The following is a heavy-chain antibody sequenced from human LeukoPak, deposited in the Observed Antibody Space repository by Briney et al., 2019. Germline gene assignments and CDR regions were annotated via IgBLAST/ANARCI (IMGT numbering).Heavy chain of an antibody. V-gene: IGHV3-53*01. J-gene: IGHJ4*02. D-gene: IGHD1/OR15-1a*01. CDR1: GFTVSSNY. CDR2: IYSGGST. Sequence: PGGSLRLSCAASGFTVSSNYMSWVRQAPGKGLEWVSVIYSGGSTYYADSVKGRFTISRDNSKNTLYLQMNSLRAEDTAVYYCASLRRRGSWNNFDYWGQGTLVTVSS. CDR3: ASLRRRGSWNNFDY.